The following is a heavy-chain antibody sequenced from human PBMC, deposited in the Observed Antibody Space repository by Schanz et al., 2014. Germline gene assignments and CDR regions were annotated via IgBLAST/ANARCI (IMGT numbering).Heavy chain of an antibody. CDR2: INLSGGST. J-gene: IGHJ5*02. V-gene: IGHV1-46*01. D-gene: IGHD2-2*01. CDR3: ARDRRRYCSTASCLHDNWFDP. Sequence: QVQLVQSGAEVKKPGASVKVSCRASGYPFTSDDITWVRQAPGQGLEWMGIINLSGGSTNNAQKFQGRLNMTRATSTSTVYMELSSLRSDDTAVYYCARDRRRYCSTASCLHDNWFDPWGQGTLVIVSS. CDR1: GYPFTSDD.